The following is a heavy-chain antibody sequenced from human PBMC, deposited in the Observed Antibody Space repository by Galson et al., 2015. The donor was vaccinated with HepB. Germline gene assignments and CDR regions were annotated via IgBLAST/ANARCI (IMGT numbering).Heavy chain of an antibody. CDR3: ARIFTSSWYFDH. CDR1: GFTVSRSY. CDR2: ISTGTDL. Sequence: SLRLSCAASGFTVSRSYMAWVRQAPGKGLEWVSVISTGTDLYYADSVRGRLAIARDNSKNSLYLQLNSLRADDTAVYYCARIFTSSWYFDHWGQGTLVTVSS. D-gene: IGHD6-13*01. J-gene: IGHJ4*02. V-gene: IGHV3-53*01.